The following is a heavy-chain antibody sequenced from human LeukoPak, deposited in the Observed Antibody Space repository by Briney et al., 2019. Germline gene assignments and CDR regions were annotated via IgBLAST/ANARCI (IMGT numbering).Heavy chain of an antibody. CDR3: ARDPNGDYIGTFDM. V-gene: IGHV3-11*01. CDR2: ISRSGSTI. D-gene: IGHD4-17*01. CDR1: GFTFSDYY. Sequence: GGSLRLSCAASGFTFSDYYMSWIRQAPGKGLEWVSYISRSGSTIHYADSVKGRFTISRDNAKNSLYLQMNSLRAEDTAVYFCARDPNGDYIGTFDMWGRGTMVSVSS. J-gene: IGHJ3*02.